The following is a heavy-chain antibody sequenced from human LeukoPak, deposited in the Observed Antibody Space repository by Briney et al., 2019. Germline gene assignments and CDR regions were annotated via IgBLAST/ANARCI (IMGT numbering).Heavy chain of an antibody. CDR3: ARSPDILTGENFDY. CDR2: INPNSGGT. V-gene: IGHV1-2*02. D-gene: IGHD3-9*01. CDR1: GYTFTSYY. J-gene: IGHJ4*02. Sequence: ASVKVSCKASGYTFTSYYMHWVRQAPGQGLEWMGWINPNSGGTNYAQKFARVTMTRDTSISTAYMELSRLRSDDTAVFYCARSPDILTGENFDYWGQGTLVTVSS.